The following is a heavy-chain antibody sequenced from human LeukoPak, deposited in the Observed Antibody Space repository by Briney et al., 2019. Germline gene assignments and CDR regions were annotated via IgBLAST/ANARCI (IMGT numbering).Heavy chain of an antibody. J-gene: IGHJ3*02. V-gene: IGHV1-69*04. CDR2: IIPILGIA. Sequence: SVKVSCKASGGTFSSYAISWVRQAPGQGLEWMGRIIPILGIANYAQKFQGRVTITADKSTSTAYMELSSLRAEDTAVYYCARHGPDDAFDIWGQGTMVTVSS. CDR1: GGTFSSYA. CDR3: ARHGPDDAFDI.